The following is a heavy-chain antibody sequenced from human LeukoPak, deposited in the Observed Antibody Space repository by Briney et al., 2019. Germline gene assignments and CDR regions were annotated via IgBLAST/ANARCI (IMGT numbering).Heavy chain of an antibody. V-gene: IGHV3-30*02. J-gene: IGHJ4*02. CDR3: TYTTAWSLGC. Sequence: GGSLRLSCAASGFTFSTYGMHWVRQAPGKGLEWVSFIRYDGSNKYYADSVKGRFTISRDNSKSTLYLQMNSLRAEDTAVYYFTYTTAWSLGCWGQGTLVTVSS. D-gene: IGHD2/OR15-2a*01. CDR2: IRYDGSNK. CDR1: GFTFSTYG.